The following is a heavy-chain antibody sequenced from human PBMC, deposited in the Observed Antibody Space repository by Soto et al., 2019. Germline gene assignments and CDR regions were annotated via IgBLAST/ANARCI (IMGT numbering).Heavy chain of an antibody. V-gene: IGHV4-30-2*01. CDR2: IYHGGST. D-gene: IGHD3-22*01. CDR3: ARAVRRSIYETSGYANYFDY. J-gene: IGHJ4*02. Sequence: QLQLRESGSGLLKPSQTLSLTCAVSSLSVTSGGFSWSWIRQPPGKGLEWIGFIYHGGSTHYNPSRGGRVTMSVDRSKNQFSLKLSSVTAADTAVYYCARAVRRSIYETSGYANYFDYWGQGAPVTVSS. CDR1: SLSVTSGGFS.